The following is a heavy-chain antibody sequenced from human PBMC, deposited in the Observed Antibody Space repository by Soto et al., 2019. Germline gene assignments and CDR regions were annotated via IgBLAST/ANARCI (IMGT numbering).Heavy chain of an antibody. J-gene: IGHJ5*02. CDR2: INPNSGGT. CDR1: GYTFTGYY. Sequence: QVQLVQSGAEVKKPGASVKISCKASGYTFTGYYMHWVRQAPGQGLEWMGWINPNSGGTNYAQKFQGWVTMTRDTSISTAYMDLSRLRSDDTAVYYRAREIEVSRGRGSEWFDPWGQGTLVTVST. V-gene: IGHV1-2*04. D-gene: IGHD1-26*01. CDR3: AREIEVSRGRGSEWFDP.